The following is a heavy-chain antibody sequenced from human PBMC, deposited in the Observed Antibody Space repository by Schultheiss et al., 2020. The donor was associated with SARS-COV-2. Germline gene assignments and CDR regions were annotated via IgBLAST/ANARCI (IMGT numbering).Heavy chain of an antibody. V-gene: IGHV3-23*01. CDR2: ISGSGGST. CDR1: GFTFSSYA. J-gene: IGHJ6*02. D-gene: IGHD2-2*01. CDR3: AREGYCSSTSCSPRYYYYYGMDV. Sequence: GGSLRLSCAASGFTFSSYAMSWVRQAPGKGLEWVSAISGSGGSTYYADSVKGRFTISRDNSKNTLYLQMNSLRAEDTAVYYCAREGYCSSTSCSPRYYYYYGMDVWGQGTTVTVSS.